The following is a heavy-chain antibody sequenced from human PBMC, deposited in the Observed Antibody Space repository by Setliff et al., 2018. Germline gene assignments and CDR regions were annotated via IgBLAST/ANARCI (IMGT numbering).Heavy chain of an antibody. D-gene: IGHD3-10*01. CDR3: ARDRFDFDY. CDR2: INQDGSGK. V-gene: IGHV3-7*03. Sequence: GGSLRLSCAASGFTFSSYSVTWVRQAPGKGLEWVANINQDGSGKYYVDSVKGRFTISRDNAKNSLYLQMNSLRAEDTAVYYCARDRFDFDYWGQGTLVTVSS. J-gene: IGHJ4*02. CDR1: GFTFSSYS.